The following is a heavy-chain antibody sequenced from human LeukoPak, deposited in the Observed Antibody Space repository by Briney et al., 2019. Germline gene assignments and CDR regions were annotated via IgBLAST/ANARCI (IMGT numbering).Heavy chain of an antibody. CDR1: GVSFDDYY. CDR2: INHSGYT. V-gene: IGHV4-34*01. J-gene: IGHJ4*02. CDR3: TRMTTGHDY. D-gene: IGHD4-17*01. Sequence: SETLSLTCAVSGVSFDDYYWSWVRPTPGKGLEWIGEINHSGYTNDSPSLKSRVTLSIDTSRKQFSLNLRSVTVADAGIYYCTRMTTGHDYWGQGTLVTVSS.